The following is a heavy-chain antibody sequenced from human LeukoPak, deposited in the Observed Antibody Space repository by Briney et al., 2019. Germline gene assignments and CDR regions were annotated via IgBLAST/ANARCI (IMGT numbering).Heavy chain of an antibody. CDR1: GFTFSSYS. Sequence: GGSLRLSXAASGFTFSSYSMNWVRQAPGKGLEWVSYISSSSSTIYYADSVKGRFTISRDNAKNSPYLQMNSLRAEDTAVYYCARLYRIQLWPIGPNYYYYMDVWGKGTTVTVSS. D-gene: IGHD5-18*01. CDR3: ARLYRIQLWPIGPNYYYYMDV. V-gene: IGHV3-48*01. CDR2: ISSSSSTI. J-gene: IGHJ6*03.